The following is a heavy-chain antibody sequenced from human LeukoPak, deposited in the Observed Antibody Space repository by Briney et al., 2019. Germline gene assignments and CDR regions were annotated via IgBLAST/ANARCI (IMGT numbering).Heavy chain of an antibody. J-gene: IGHJ4*02. CDR1: GFTFSSYG. CDR3: AKDKVPYDSSGYYPY. Sequence: PGGTLRLSCAASGFTFSSYGKSWVRQAPGKGLEWVSAISGSGGSTYYADSVKGRFTISRDNSKNTLYLQMNSLRAEDTAVYYCAKDKVPYDSSGYYPYWGQGTLVTVSS. CDR2: ISGSGGST. V-gene: IGHV3-23*01. D-gene: IGHD3-22*01.